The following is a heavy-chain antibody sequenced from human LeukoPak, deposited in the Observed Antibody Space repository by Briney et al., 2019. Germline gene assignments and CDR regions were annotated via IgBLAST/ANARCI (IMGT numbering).Heavy chain of an antibody. V-gene: IGHV4-34*01. CDR3: AGCQSILWFGETQLDY. D-gene: IGHD3-10*01. J-gene: IGHJ4*02. CDR2: INHSGST. Sequence: SETPSLTCAVYGGSFSGYYWSWIRQPPGKGLEWIGEINHSGSTNYNPSLKSRVTISVDTSKNQFSLKLTSVTPAATPVYYCAGCQSILWFGETQLDYWGQGTRVTVSS. CDR1: GGSFSGYY.